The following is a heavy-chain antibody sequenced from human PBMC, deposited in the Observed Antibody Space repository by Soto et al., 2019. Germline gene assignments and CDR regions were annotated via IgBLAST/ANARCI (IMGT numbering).Heavy chain of an antibody. D-gene: IGHD3-10*01. CDR2: VSPPFRTS. CDR1: GVSFNNNG. CDR3: ARVLYYGSGSYSPYGMDV. J-gene: IGHJ6*02. Sequence: QVQLVQSGAEVKKPGSSVKVSCKTSGVSFNNNGIGWGRQAPGNGLEWMGGVSPPFRTSNYARKFQGRISITADASTGTVNMELSSLTSEDTAQYYCARVLYYGSGSYSPYGMDVWGQGTTVTVSS. V-gene: IGHV1-69*01.